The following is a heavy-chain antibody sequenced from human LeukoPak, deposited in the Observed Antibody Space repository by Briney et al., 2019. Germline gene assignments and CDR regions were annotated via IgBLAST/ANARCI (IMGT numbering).Heavy chain of an antibody. CDR1: GFTFSNYA. J-gene: IGHJ1*01. Sequence: PGGSLRLSCTASGFTFSNYAMSWVRQAPGKGLEWVSATSGRGDYTYYADSVKGRFTISRDNSKNTLYLQMNSLRAEDTAVYYCAKRSGYYTGQGYFQHWGQGTLVTVSS. D-gene: IGHD3-3*01. CDR2: TSGRGDYT. CDR3: AKRSGYYTGQGYFQH. V-gene: IGHV3-23*01.